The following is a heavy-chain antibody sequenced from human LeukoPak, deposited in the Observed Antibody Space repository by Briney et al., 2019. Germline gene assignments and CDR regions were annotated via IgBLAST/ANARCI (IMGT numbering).Heavy chain of an antibody. J-gene: IGHJ5*02. Sequence: HPGGSLRLSCVGSGFTFTTYLINWVRQAPGKGLEGGSGISGRGGSTYYADSVKGRFTISRDNSKNMLYLQMNSLRAEDTAVYYCAQGHPYGGYSAWAQGTLVTVSS. CDR2: ISGRGGST. V-gene: IGHV3-23*01. CDR1: GFTFTTYL. CDR3: AQGHPYGGYSA. D-gene: IGHD3-22*01.